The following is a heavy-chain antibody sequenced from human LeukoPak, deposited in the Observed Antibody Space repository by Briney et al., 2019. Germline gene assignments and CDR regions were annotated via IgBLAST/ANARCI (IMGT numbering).Heavy chain of an antibody. CDR1: GVSISGHY. J-gene: IGHJ6*03. CDR3: AREFGARGYDPWGYSDYYIDV. Sequence: PSETLSLTCTVSGVSISGHYWSWIRQSPGKGLEWIGCTFSSGGTTYNPSLKSRVTISVDTSISQISLRLNSVTAADTAVYYCAREFGARGYDPWGYSDYYIDVWGKGTTVTVSS. D-gene: IGHD5-12*01. CDR2: TFSSGGT. V-gene: IGHV4-59*11.